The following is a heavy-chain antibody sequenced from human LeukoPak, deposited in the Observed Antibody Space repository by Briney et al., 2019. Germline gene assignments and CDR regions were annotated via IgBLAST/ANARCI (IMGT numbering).Heavy chain of an antibody. J-gene: IGHJ4*02. CDR2: IYYSGST. Sequence: PSETLSLTCSVSGGSISSYYWSWIRQPPGKGLEWIGYIYYSGSTNYNLSLQSRVTMSVDTSKTQFSLKLSSVTAADTAVYYCASYDYGGNAYYFDFWGRGTLVTVSS. D-gene: IGHD4-23*01. V-gene: IGHV4-59*01. CDR3: ASYDYGGNAYYFDF. CDR1: GGSISSYY.